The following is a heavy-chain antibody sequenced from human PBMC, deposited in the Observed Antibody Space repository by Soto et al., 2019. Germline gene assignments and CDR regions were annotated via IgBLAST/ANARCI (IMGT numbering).Heavy chain of an antibody. D-gene: IGHD6-13*01. CDR2: INPNSGGT. J-gene: IGHJ6*02. V-gene: IGHV1-2*02. Sequence: RASVKVSCKASGYTFTGYYIHWVRQAPGQGLEWMGWINPNSGGTNYAQKFQGRVTMTRDTSISTAYMELSRLRSDDTAVYYCARDTTRIAAAGRYGMDVWGQGTTITV. CDR3: ARDTTRIAAAGRYGMDV. CDR1: GYTFTGYY.